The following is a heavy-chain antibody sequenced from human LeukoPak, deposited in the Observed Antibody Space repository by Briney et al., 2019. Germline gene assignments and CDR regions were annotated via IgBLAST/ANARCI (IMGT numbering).Heavy chain of an antibody. V-gene: IGHV4-39*07. D-gene: IGHD3-9*01. CDR3: ARGPHFDWFPYYYYYYMDV. Sequence: SETLSLTCTVSGGSISSSSYYWGWIRQPPGTGLEWIGSIYYSGSTYYNPSLKSRVTISVDTSKNQFSLKLSSVTAADTAVYYCARGPHFDWFPYYYYYYMDVWGKGTTVTISS. J-gene: IGHJ6*03. CDR2: IYYSGST. CDR1: GGSISSSSYY.